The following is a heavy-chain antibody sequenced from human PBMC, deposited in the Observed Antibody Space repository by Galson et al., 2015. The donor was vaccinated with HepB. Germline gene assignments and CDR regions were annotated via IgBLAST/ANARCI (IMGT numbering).Heavy chain of an antibody. V-gene: IGHV3-11*06. CDR2: ISSSSTYT. CDR1: GFTFSDYY. J-gene: IGHJ4*02. CDR3: ARVADADYGDHSHFDY. D-gene: IGHD4-17*01. Sequence: SLRLSCAASGFTFSDYYMSWIRQALGKGLEWVSYISSSSTYTNYADSVKGRFTISRDNAKKSLYLQINSLRAEDTAVYYCARVADADYGDHSHFDYWGQGTLVTVSS.